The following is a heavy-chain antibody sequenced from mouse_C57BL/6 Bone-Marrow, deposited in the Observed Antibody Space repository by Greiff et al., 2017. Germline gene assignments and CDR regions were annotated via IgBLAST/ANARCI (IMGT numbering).Heavy chain of an antibody. CDR2: INPYNGGT. CDR3: ARLRPGWLRY. Sequence: EVKLMESGPVLVKPGASVKMSCKASGYTFPDYYMNWVKQSHGKSLEWIGVINPYNGGTSYNQKFKGKATLTVDKSSSTAYMELNSLTSEDSAVYYCARLRPGWLRYWGQGTLVTVSA. V-gene: IGHV1-19*01. CDR1: GYTFPDYY. D-gene: IGHD2-2*01. J-gene: IGHJ3*01.